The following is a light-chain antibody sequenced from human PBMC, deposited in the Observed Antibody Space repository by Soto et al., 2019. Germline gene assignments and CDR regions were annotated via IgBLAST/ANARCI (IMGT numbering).Light chain of an antibody. CDR1: SSDVGGYNF. CDR3: TSYAGGNNV. J-gene: IGLJ1*01. CDR2: EVN. Sequence: QSVLTQPPSASGSPGQSVTISCTGTSSDVGGYNFVSWYQQYPGKVPKLMVYEVNKRPSGVPDRFSGSKSGNTASLTVSGLQAYDEADYYCTSYAGGNNVFGTGTKLTVL. V-gene: IGLV2-8*01.